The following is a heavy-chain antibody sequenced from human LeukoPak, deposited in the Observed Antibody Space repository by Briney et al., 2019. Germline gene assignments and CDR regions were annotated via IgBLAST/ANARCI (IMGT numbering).Heavy chain of an antibody. CDR3: ARIPIAAAGRYYYYYMDV. J-gene: IGHJ6*03. CDR1: GYSISSGYY. D-gene: IGHD6-13*01. CDR2: VYPSGNT. Sequence: SETLSLTCSVSGYSISSGYYWGWIRQPPGKGLEYIGNVYPSGNTHYNPSLKGRVTISVDTSKNQFSLKLSSVTAADTAVYYCARIPIAAAGRYYYYYMDVWGKGTTVTISS. V-gene: IGHV4-38-2*01.